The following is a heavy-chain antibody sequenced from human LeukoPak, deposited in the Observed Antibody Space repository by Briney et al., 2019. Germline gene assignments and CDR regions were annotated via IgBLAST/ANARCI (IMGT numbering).Heavy chain of an antibody. CDR3: ARAGGYCSSTSCLGHPNWFDP. Sequence: ASVKVSCKASGYTFTGYYMHWVRQAPGQGLEWMGWINPNSGGTNYAQKFQGWVTMTRDTSISTAYMELSRLRSDDTAVYYCARAGGYCSSTSCLGHPNWFDPWGQGTLVTVSS. CDR2: INPNSGGT. CDR1: GYTFTGYY. D-gene: IGHD2-2*01. V-gene: IGHV1-2*04. J-gene: IGHJ5*02.